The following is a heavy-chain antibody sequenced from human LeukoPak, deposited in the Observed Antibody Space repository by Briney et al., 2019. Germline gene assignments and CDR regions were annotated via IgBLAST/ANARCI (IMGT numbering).Heavy chain of an antibody. V-gene: IGHV3-11*04. CDR2: ISRSGSTK. J-gene: IGHJ6*03. CDR1: GFTFSDYN. CDR3: ARGAGWDGSTSLYYYYYMDV. Sequence: PGGSLRLSCAASGFTFSDYNMRWIRQAPGKGLEWVSSISRSGSTKYYADSVKGRFTISRDNAKNSLFLQMNSLRAEDTAVYYCARGAGWDGSTSLYYYYYMDVWGKGTTVTISS. D-gene: IGHD2-2*01.